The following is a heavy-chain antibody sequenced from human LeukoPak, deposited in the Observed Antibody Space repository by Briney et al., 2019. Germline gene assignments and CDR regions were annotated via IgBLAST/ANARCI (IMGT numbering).Heavy chain of an antibody. Sequence: PSETLSLTCAVYGGSFGGYYWSWIRQPPGKGLEWIGEINHSGSTNYNPSLKSRVTISVDTSKNQFSLKLSSVTAADTAVYSCARGKEWVTFAGSYYYYMDVWGKGTTVTVSS. CDR2: INHSGST. CDR3: ARGKEWVTFAGSYYYYMDV. V-gene: IGHV4-34*01. J-gene: IGHJ6*03. CDR1: GGSFGGYY. D-gene: IGHD2-21*02.